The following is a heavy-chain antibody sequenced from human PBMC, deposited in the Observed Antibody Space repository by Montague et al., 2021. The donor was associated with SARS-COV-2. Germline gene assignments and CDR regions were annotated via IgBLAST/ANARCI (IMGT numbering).Heavy chain of an antibody. V-gene: IGHV4-59*01. Sequence: SETLSLTCTVSGGSISSYYWSWIRQPPGKGLEWIGYIYYSGSTNYNPSLKSRVTISVDTSKNQFSLKPSSVTAADTAVYYCARALVPEEWLFGGDYYYYMDVWGKGTTVTVSS. CDR2: IYYSGST. CDR3: ARALVPEEWLFGGDYYYYMDV. J-gene: IGHJ6*03. CDR1: GGSISSYY. D-gene: IGHD3-3*01.